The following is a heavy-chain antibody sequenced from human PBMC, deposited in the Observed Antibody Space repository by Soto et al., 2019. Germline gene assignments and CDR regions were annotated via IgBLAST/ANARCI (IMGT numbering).Heavy chain of an antibody. Sequence: PSETLSLTCAVSGDSISSSFWWSWVRQPPGKGLEWIGEIYHTESTVYNPSLKSRVTISVDKSKNQFSLDLDSVTAADTAVYYSARYDFGTFDYCGLGILVTFYS. D-gene: IGHD4-17*01. CDR3: ARYDFGTFDY. CDR2: IYHTEST. V-gene: IGHV4-4*02. CDR1: GDSISSSFW. J-gene: IGHJ4*02.